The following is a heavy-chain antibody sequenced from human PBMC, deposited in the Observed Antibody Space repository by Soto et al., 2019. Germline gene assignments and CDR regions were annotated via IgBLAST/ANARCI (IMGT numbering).Heavy chain of an antibody. Sequence: QVQLVQSGAEVKKPGASVKVSCKASEYTFITYSLHWVRQAPGQGLEWMGIINPTSSTTSDAQKFQGRVTMTRDMSTSTVYMELSSLRSEDTAVYYCARDLYSSSWYVRAFDMWGQGTMVTVSS. V-gene: IGHV1-46*03. J-gene: IGHJ3*02. CDR3: ARDLYSSSWYVRAFDM. CDR2: INPTSSTT. D-gene: IGHD6-13*01. CDR1: EYTFITYS.